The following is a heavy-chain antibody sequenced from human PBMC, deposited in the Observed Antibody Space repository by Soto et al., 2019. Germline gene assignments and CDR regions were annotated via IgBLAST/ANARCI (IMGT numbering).Heavy chain of an antibody. V-gene: IGHV4-39*01. CDR1: GGSISSSSYY. CDR2: IYYSGST. CDR3: ARHQSHSSSYVDP. D-gene: IGHD6-13*01. J-gene: IGHJ5*02. Sequence: QLQLQESGPGLVKPSETLSLTCTVSGGSISSSSYYWGWIRQPPGKGLEWIGSIYYSGSTYYNPSPQSRAPISVDTSKTLFSLKLSSVTAADTAVYYCARHQSHSSSYVDPWGQGTLVTVSS.